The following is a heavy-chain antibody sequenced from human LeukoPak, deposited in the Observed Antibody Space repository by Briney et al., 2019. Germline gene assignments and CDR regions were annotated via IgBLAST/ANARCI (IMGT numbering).Heavy chain of an antibody. CDR3: ARVVEAAAPGYYGMDV. D-gene: IGHD6-13*01. Sequence: RPGGSLRLSCAASGFAFSSYSMNWVRQAPGKGLEWVSYISSSASTIYYADSVRGRFTISRDNAKNSLYLQMNSLRAEDTAVYYCARVVEAAAPGYYGMDVWGQGTSVTVSS. CDR1: GFAFSSYS. CDR2: ISSSASTI. V-gene: IGHV3-48*04. J-gene: IGHJ6*02.